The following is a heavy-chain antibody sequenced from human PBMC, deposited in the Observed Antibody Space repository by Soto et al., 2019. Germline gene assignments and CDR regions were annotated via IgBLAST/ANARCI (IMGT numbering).Heavy chain of an antibody. CDR2: ISYTGST. V-gene: IGHV4-31*03. D-gene: IGHD2-21*02. J-gene: IGHJ2*01. Sequence: QVQLQESGPGLVKPSQTLSLICTVSGGSISSGGHYWSWIRQFPGNDLEWIGFISYTGSTYYNPSLQSRVTMSADSSKNQCFLWLSSVTAADTAVYYCASLVEMAAIAWYFDLWGRGTLVTVSS. CDR1: GGSISSGGHY. CDR3: ASLVEMAAIAWYFDL.